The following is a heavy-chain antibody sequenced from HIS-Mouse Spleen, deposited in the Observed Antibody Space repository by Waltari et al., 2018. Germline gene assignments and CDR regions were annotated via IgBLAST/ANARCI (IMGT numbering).Heavy chain of an antibody. CDR1: GGSISSSSYY. J-gene: IGHJ2*01. CDR2: IYYSGRP. D-gene: IGHD6-13*01. Sequence: QLQLQESGPGLVKPSETLSLTCTVSGGSISSSSYYWGWIRQPPGKGLEWIGSIYYSGRPYDNPSLKGRFTISVDTSKNQFSLKLSSVTAADTAVYYCAREIPYSSSWYDWYFDLWGRGTLVTVSS. CDR3: AREIPYSSSWYDWYFDL. V-gene: IGHV4-39*07.